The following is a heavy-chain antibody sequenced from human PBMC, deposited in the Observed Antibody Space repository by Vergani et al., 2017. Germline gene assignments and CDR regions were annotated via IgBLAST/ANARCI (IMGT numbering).Heavy chain of an antibody. D-gene: IGHD4-17*01. CDR3: ARDLPTVTRGYYFDY. CDR1: GGTFSSYA. J-gene: IGHJ4*02. V-gene: IGHV1-69*17. Sequence: QVQLVQSGAEVKKPGSSVKVSCKASGGTFSSYAISWVRQAPGQGLEWMGGIIPIFGIANYAQKFQGRVTITADKSTSSAYMELSSLRSEDTAVYYCARDLPTVTRGYYFDYWGQGTLVTVSS. CDR2: IIPIFGIA.